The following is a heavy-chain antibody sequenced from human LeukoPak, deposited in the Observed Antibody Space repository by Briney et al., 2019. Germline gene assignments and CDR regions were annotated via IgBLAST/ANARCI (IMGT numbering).Heavy chain of an antibody. CDR1: GFTFSSYS. Sequence: GGSLRLSCAASGFTFSSYSMNWVRQAPGKGLEWVSSISSGSSYIYYADSVKGRFTISRDNAKNSLYLQMNSLRAEDTAVYYCARTAAKRYWFDPWGQGTLVTVSS. V-gene: IGHV3-21*01. J-gene: IGHJ5*02. CDR2: ISSGSSYI. D-gene: IGHD6-25*01. CDR3: ARTAAKRYWFDP.